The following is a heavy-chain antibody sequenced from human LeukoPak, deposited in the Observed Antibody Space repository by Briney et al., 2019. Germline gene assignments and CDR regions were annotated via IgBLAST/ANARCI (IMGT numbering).Heavy chain of an antibody. Sequence: SETLSLTCTVSGGSISSYYWSWIRQPPGKGLEWIGYIYYSGSTNYNPSLKSRVTISIETSKDQFSLKLSSVTAADTAVYYCALRRPFGAFDIWGQGTMVTVSS. CDR3: ALRRPFGAFDI. J-gene: IGHJ3*02. CDR2: IYYSGST. D-gene: IGHD3-16*01. V-gene: IGHV4-59*08. CDR1: GGSISSYY.